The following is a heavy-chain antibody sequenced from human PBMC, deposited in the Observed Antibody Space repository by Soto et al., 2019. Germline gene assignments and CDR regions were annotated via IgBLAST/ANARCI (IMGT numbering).Heavy chain of an antibody. V-gene: IGHV4-30-4*01. J-gene: IGHJ4*02. CDR3: ARSTKVLVNFDY. Sequence: QVQLQESGPGLVKPSQTLSLTCAVSGGSISSGGAYYWSWIRQSPGKGREWIAYIHYSGSTYYNPSLNSLVTMSVDKANIPFSLKVSSVTAADTAVYYCARSTKVLVNFDYWGLGTLVTVSS. CDR1: GGSISSGGAYY. D-gene: IGHD6-6*01. CDR2: IHYSGST.